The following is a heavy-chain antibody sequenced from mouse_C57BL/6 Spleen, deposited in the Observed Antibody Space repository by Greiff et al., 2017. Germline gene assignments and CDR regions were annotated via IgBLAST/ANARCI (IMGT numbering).Heavy chain of an antibody. Sequence: EVKLEESGPGLVKPSQSLSLTCSVTGYSITSGYYWNWIRQFPGNKLEWMGYISYDGSNNYNPSLKNRISITRDTSKNQFFLKLNSVTTEDTATYYCASPPYDYEFAYWGQGTLVTVSA. CDR2: ISYDGSN. CDR1: GYSITSGYY. V-gene: IGHV3-6*01. CDR3: ASPPYDYEFAY. D-gene: IGHD2-4*01. J-gene: IGHJ3*01.